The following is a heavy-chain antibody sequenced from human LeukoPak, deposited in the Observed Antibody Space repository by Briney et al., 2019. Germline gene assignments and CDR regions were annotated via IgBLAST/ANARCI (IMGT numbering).Heavy chain of an antibody. V-gene: IGHV1-24*01. Sequence: ASVKVSCKVSGYTLTELSMHWVRQAPGKGLEWMGGFDPEDGETIYAQKSQGRVTMTEDTSTDTAYVELSSLRSEDTAVYYCATGVRRSGYSVDYWGQGTLVPVSS. D-gene: IGHD3-22*01. J-gene: IGHJ4*02. CDR1: GYTLTELS. CDR3: ATGVRRSGYSVDY. CDR2: FDPEDGET.